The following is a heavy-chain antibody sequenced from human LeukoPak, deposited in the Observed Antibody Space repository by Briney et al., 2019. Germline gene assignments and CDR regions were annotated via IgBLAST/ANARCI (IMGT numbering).Heavy chain of an antibody. CDR1: GFTFSSYA. Sequence: GGSLRLSCAASGFTFSSYAMHWVRQAPGKGLEWVAVISYDGSNKYYADSVKGRFTTSRDNSKNTLYLQMNSLRAEDTAVYYCAKDEPITIFGVVIIFDYWGQGTLVTVSS. CDR2: ISYDGSNK. D-gene: IGHD3-3*01. V-gene: IGHV3-30*04. CDR3: AKDEPITIFGVVIIFDY. J-gene: IGHJ4*02.